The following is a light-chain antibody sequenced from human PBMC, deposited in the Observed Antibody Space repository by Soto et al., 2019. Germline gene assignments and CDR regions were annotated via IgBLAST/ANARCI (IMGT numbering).Light chain of an antibody. CDR3: QQYDSYPWA. CDR1: QSISGW. CDR2: DAS. J-gene: IGKJ1*01. V-gene: IGKV1-5*01. Sequence: DIQMTQSPSSLSASVGDSVTITCRASQSISGWLAWYQQKPGEAPKVLIYDASSLESGVPSRFSGSGSGTEFTLTISSLQPDDFATYYCQQYDSYPWAFGQGTKV.